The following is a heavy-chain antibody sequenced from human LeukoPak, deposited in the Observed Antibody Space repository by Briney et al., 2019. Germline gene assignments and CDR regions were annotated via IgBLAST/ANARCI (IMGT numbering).Heavy chain of an antibody. D-gene: IGHD4-17*01. CDR1: GFNFNSHG. V-gene: IGHV3-30*18. CDR3: AKDSYGDYGPFDN. Sequence: GGSLRLSCAASGFNFNSHGMHWVRQAPGKGLEWVALIPSDGSYTYYADSVKGRFTISRDNSKNTLSLQMNSVRPDDTAVYYCAKDSYGDYGPFDNWGQGTMVTVSS. J-gene: IGHJ3*02. CDR2: IPSDGSYT.